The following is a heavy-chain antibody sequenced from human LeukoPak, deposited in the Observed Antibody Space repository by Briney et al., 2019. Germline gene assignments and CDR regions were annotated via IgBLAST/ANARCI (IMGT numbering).Heavy chain of an antibody. J-gene: IGHJ2*01. CDR1: GVSINKYY. CDR3: ARVWGNWYFDL. D-gene: IGHD7-27*01. V-gene: IGHV4-59*01. Sequence: PSETLSLTCTVSGVSINKYYWSWIRQPPGKGLEWIGYIYYSGSTNYNPSLQSRVTISVDTSKNQFSLKLSSVTAADTAVYYCARVWGNWYFDLWGRGTLVTVSS. CDR2: IYYSGST.